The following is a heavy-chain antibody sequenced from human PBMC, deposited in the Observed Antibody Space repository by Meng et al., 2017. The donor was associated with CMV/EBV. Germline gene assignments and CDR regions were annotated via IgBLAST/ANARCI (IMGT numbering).Heavy chain of an antibody. J-gene: IGHJ6*02. V-gene: IGHV4-34*01. CDR1: GGSFSGYY. D-gene: IGHD2-2*02. Sequence: SETLSLTCAVYGGSFSGYYWSWIRQPPGKGLEWIGEINHGGSTNYNPSLKSRVTISVDTSKNQFSLKLSSVTAADTAVYYCARTVLGYCSSTSCYKNYYYGMDVWGQGTTVTVSS. CDR2: INHGGST. CDR3: ARTVLGYCSSTSCYKNYYYGMDV.